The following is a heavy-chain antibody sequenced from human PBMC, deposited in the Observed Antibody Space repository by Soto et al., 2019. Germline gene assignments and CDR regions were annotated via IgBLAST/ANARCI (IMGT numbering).Heavy chain of an antibody. Sequence: QVELVQSGAEVKKPGASVKVSCQASEDTFTHYDINWVRQATGQGLEWMGWMNPNTGNIDYAHKFQGRLTMTRDTSTRTVYMELSSLRSDDTAVYYCVRRVASGHRSWFDTWGEGTLVTVSS. V-gene: IGHV1-8*02. CDR2: MNPNTGNI. D-gene: IGHD2-21*01. CDR3: VRRVASGHRSWFDT. CDR1: EDTFTHYD. J-gene: IGHJ5*02.